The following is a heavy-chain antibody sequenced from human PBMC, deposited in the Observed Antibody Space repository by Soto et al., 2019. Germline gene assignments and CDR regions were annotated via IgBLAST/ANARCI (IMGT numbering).Heavy chain of an antibody. CDR2: ILNGGDT. CDR1: GFTVSSSY. J-gene: IGHJ4*02. D-gene: IGHD3-16*01. CDR3: ARGHGRLGESYYFDY. Sequence: GGSLRLSCATSGFTVSSSYMSWVRQAPGMGLEWVSVILNGGDTHYGESVKGRFTVSRDKSQNTVYLHMNNVRGEDTATYFCARGHGRLGESYYFDYWGQGTLVTVSS. V-gene: IGHV3-53*01.